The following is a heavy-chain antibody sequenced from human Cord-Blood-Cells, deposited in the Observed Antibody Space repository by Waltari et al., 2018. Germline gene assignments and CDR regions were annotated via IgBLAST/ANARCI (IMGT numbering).Heavy chain of an antibody. J-gene: IGHJ3*02. CDR2: IIPILGIA. V-gene: IGHV1-69*09. CDR1: GGTSSSYA. D-gene: IGHD5-12*01. Sequence: QVQLVQSGAEVKKPGSSVKVSCKASGGTSSSYAICWGRQAPGKGLEWMGRIIPILGIANYAQKFQGRVTITADKSTSTAYMELSSLRSEDTAVYYCASPIKVWIPLDAFDIWGQGTMVTVSS. CDR3: ASPIKVWIPLDAFDI.